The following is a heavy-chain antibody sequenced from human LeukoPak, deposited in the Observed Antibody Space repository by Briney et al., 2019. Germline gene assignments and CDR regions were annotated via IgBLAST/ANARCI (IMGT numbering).Heavy chain of an antibody. CDR1: GYTFTSYG. J-gene: IGHJ4*02. D-gene: IGHD3-16*02. V-gene: IGHV1-18*01. Sequence: GPVKVSCKASGYTFTSYGISWVRQAPGQGLEWMGWISAYNGNTNYAQKLQGRVTMTTDTSTSTAYMELRSLRSDDTAVYYCARAPRKIMITFGGVIASDYWGQGTLVTVSS. CDR2: ISAYNGNT. CDR3: ARAPRKIMITFGGVIASDY.